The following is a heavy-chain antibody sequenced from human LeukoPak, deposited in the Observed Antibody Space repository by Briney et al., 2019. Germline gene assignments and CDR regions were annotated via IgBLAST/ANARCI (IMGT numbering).Heavy chain of an antibody. J-gene: IGHJ4*02. CDR3: VAGVALDY. CDR2: ISKTGTSV. Sequence: GGSLRLSCITSGLNFSVYYMTWIRQAPGNGLGAPGNGLEWLSHISKTGTSVYYADSVRGRFTISRDNAKNSLYLHMNNLRAEDPAVYYCVAGVALDYWGQGALVPVSS. D-gene: IGHD3-3*01. V-gene: IGHV3-11*01. CDR1: GLNFSVYY.